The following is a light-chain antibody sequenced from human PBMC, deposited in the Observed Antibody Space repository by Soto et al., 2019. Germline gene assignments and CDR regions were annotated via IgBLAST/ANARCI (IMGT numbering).Light chain of an antibody. Sequence: DIQLSQSPSFLSASVGDRVTITCRASPGISRYLAWYQQKPGKAPKVLVYAASTLPTGVTSRFSGSGSGTDFTLTISSLQPEDFATYYCQHLNSYPLSFGGGTKVDI. CDR3: QHLNSYPLS. CDR2: AAS. J-gene: IGKJ4*01. V-gene: IGKV1-9*01. CDR1: PGISRY.